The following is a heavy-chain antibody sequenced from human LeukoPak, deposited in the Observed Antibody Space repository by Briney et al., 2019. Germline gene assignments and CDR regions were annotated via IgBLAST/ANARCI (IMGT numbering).Heavy chain of an antibody. Sequence: PGGSLRLSCAAFGFTFSRYDMHWVRQATGKGLEWVSSIGTGGDTYYPGSVKGRFTISRENAKNSLYLQMNSLRAGGTAVYYCARGVNLEWLRMDVWGQGTTVTVSS. J-gene: IGHJ6*02. CDR2: IGTGGDT. CDR3: ARGVNLEWLRMDV. D-gene: IGHD3-3*01. CDR1: GFTFSRYD. V-gene: IGHV3-13*01.